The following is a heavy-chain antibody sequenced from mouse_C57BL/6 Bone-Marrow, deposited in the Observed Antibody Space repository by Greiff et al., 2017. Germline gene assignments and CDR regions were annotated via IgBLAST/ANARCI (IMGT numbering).Heavy chain of an antibody. CDR2: IDPSDSYT. V-gene: IGHV1-50*01. J-gene: IGHJ3*01. CDR3: AREHSHCFFAY. CDR1: GYTFTSYW. Sequence: VQLQQPGAELVKPGASVKLSCKASGYTFTSYWMQWVKQRPGQGLEWIGEIDPSDSYTNYNQKFKGKATLTVDTSSSTAYMQLSSLTSEDSAVYYCAREHSHCFFAYWGQGTLVTVSA.